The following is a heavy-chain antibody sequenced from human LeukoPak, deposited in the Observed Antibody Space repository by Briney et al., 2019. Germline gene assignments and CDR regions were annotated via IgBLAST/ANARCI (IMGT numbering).Heavy chain of an antibody. Sequence: GASVKVSCKASGYTFTGYYMHWVRQAPGQGLEWMGWINPNSGGTNYAQKFQGRVTMTSDTSTSTVYMELRSLRSEDTALYFCARERGELHRELDSWGQGTLVTVSS. J-gene: IGHJ4*02. CDR2: INPNSGGT. V-gene: IGHV1-2*02. D-gene: IGHD1-26*01. CDR1: GYTFTGYY. CDR3: ARERGELHRELDS.